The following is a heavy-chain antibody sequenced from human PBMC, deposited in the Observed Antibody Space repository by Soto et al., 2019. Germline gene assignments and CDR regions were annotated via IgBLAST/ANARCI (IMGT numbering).Heavy chain of an antibody. CDR3: ARRARVRDWFDP. Sequence: VKVSCKASGDTFTRYYMHWVRQAPGQGLEWMGIINPSGGSTSYAQKFQGRVTMTRDTSTSTVYMELSSLRSEDTAVYYCARRARVRDWFDPWGQGTLVTVSS. V-gene: IGHV1-46*01. CDR2: INPSGGST. J-gene: IGHJ5*02. CDR1: GDTFTRYY.